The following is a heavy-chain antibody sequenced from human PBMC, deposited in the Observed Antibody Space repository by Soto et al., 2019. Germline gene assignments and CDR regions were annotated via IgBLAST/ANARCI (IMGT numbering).Heavy chain of an antibody. D-gene: IGHD5-18*01. J-gene: IGHJ5*02. CDR3: AKDSGDNDGYFRWFDP. CDR2: IFYSGST. V-gene: IGHV4-59*01. Sequence: SETLSLTCTVSGGSISNYYWSWIRQPPGRGLEWIGHIFYSGSTNYNPPLKSRVTISVDTSKSQFSLKLTSVTDADTAVYYCAKDSGDNDGYFRWFDPWGQGTLVSVS. CDR1: GGSISNYY.